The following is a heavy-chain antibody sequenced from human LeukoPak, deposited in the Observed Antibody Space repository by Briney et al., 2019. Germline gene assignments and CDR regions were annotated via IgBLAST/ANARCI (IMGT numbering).Heavy chain of an antibody. CDR2: VSYSGST. D-gene: IGHD6-19*01. CDR1: GGSISGYY. CDR3: ARHGGGWSFDY. V-gene: IGHV4-59*08. Sequence: SETLSLTCTVSGGSISGYYWSWIRQPPGKGLEGIGYVSYSGSTNYNPSLKSRVSISVDTSKNQFSLNLISLTAADTAVYYCARHGGGWSFDYWGQGTLITVSS. J-gene: IGHJ4*02.